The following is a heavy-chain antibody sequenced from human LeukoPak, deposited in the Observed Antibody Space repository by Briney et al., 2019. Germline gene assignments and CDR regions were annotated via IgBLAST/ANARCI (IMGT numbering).Heavy chain of an antibody. J-gene: IGHJ6*03. CDR3: ARDREAVRPSHYHYYMDV. CDR1: GDSISSNY. CDR2: IHYRGRT. V-gene: IGHV4-59*01. D-gene: IGHD6-6*01. Sequence: SETLSLTYSVSGDSISSNYWIWIRQSPGKGLEWIGDIHYRGRTTYNPSLKSRVAMSLDTSKNQFSLRLSSVTAADTAVYYCARDREAVRPSHYHYYMDVWGKGTTVTVSS.